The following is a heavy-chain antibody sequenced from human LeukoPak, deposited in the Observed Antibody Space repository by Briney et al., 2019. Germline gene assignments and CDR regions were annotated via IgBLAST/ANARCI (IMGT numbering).Heavy chain of an antibody. V-gene: IGHV3-15*01. J-gene: IGHJ4*02. CDR2: IRSKTEGETK. CDR3: ATGVVTGTSR. Sequence: GGSLRLSCAASGFTFSSYAMSWVRQAPGKGLEWVARIRSKTEGETKEYAASVKGRFTISRDDSRSRLYLQMNGLKTEDTAVYYCATGVVTGTSRWGQGTLVTVSS. CDR1: GFTFSSYA. D-gene: IGHD1-1*01.